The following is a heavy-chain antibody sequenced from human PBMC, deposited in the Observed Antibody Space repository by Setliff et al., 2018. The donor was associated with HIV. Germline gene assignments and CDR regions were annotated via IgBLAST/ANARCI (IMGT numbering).Heavy chain of an antibody. CDR3: ARERSSTLRWFDP. J-gene: IGHJ5*02. V-gene: IGHV1-2*02. CDR1: GYTFTSND. CDR2: INPKSDGT. D-gene: IGHD6-13*01. Sequence: ASVKVSCKASGYTFTSNDINWVRQATGQGLEWMGWINPKSDGTNYAQKFQGRVTMTRDTPISTAYMELSRLRSDDTALYYCARERSSTLRWFDPWGQGTLVTVSS.